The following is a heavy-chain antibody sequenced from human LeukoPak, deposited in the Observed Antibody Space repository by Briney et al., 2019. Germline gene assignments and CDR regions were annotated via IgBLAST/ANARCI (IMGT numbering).Heavy chain of an antibody. D-gene: IGHD1-20*01. V-gene: IGHV3-15*07. J-gene: IGHJ4*02. Sequence: GGSLRLSCAASGFTFTNAWMNWVRQAPGKGLEWVGRIKSKADGETIDYAALVKGRFTFSRDDSKNMLYLQMNSLKSEDTAVYYCSTLTSRGLSDSWGQGTLVTVSS. CDR1: GFTFTNAW. CDR2: IKSKADGETI. CDR3: STLTSRGLSDS.